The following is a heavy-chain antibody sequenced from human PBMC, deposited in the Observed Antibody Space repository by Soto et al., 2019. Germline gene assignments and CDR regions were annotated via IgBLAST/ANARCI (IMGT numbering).Heavy chain of an antibody. CDR1: GFTFRNYE. Sequence: EVQLVESGGGLVQAGGSLRLFCAVSGFTFRNYEMNWVRQAPGKGLEWVSYIGTGGTPIYYADSVMGRFTISRDNAKNSLYLQMSSLRAEDTAVYYCARDPAIYSGKFDYGWTSGAKGPRSPSP. V-gene: IGHV3-48*03. CDR3: ARDPAIYSGKFDYGWTS. CDR2: IGTGGTPI. J-gene: IGHJ6*02. D-gene: IGHD4-4*01.